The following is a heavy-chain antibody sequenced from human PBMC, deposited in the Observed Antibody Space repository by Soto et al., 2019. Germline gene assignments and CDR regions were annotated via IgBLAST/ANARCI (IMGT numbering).Heavy chain of an antibody. CDR3: ARAYLGYCSSTSCHGAWFDP. CDR1: GSTFSSYA. D-gene: IGHD2-2*01. CDR2: IIPIFGTA. V-gene: IGHV1-69*01. Sequence: QVQLVQSGAEVKKPGSSVKVSCKASGSTFSSYAISWVRQAPGQGLEWMGGIIPIFGTANYAQKFQGRVTITADESTSTAYMELSSLRSEDTAVYYCARAYLGYCSSTSCHGAWFDPWGQGTLVTVSS. J-gene: IGHJ5*02.